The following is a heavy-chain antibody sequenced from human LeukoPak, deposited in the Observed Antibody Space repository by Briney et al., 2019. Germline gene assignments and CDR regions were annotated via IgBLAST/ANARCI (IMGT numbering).Heavy chain of an antibody. D-gene: IGHD3-3*01. V-gene: IGHV4-39*07. Sequence: SETLSLTCTVSGGSISSSSYYWSWIRRPPGKGLEWIGEINHSGSTNYNPSLKSRVTISVDTSKNQFSLKLSSVTAADTAVYYCARGGYAFWSQRLYYFDYWGQGTLVTVSS. CDR2: INHSGST. CDR1: GGSISSSSYY. CDR3: ARGGYAFWSQRLYYFDY. J-gene: IGHJ4*02.